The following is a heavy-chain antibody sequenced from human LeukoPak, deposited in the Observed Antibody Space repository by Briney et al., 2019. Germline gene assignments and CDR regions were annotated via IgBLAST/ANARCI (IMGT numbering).Heavy chain of an antibody. Sequence: PEGSLRLSCAASGFTVSSNYMSWVRQAPGKGLEWVSVIYSGGSTYYADSVKGRFTISRDNSKNTLYLQMNSLRAEDTAVYYCARAYHYYDSSGYYGMDVWGQGTTVTVSS. CDR1: GFTVSSNY. D-gene: IGHD3-22*01. CDR2: IYSGGST. CDR3: ARAYHYYDSSGYYGMDV. J-gene: IGHJ6*02. V-gene: IGHV3-66*01.